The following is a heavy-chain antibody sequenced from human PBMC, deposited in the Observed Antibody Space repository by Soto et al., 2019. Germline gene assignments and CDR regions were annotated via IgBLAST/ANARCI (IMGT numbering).Heavy chain of an antibody. V-gene: IGHV3-7*05. CDR3: SPLWFGDSTLMYV. J-gene: IGHJ6*04. Sequence: GGSLRLSCAASGFTFSTYWMSWVRQAPGKGLEWVANINKDGDGKEYVDSVKGRFTVSRDNAKNALYLQMNSLRGEDTAVYYCSPLWFGDSTLMYVCGKGTTVTVSA. CDR2: INKDGDGK. D-gene: IGHD3-10*01. CDR1: GFTFSTYW.